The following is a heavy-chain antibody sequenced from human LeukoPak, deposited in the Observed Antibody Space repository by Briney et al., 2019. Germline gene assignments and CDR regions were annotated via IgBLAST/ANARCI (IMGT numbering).Heavy chain of an antibody. Sequence: PGGSLRLSCAASGFTFSGYEMNWVRQAPAEGLEWVSWTSSSGTTKYYADSVKGRFTISRDNAKNSLYLQMNSLRAEDTAVYYCAREGTSNGFDIWGQGIMVTVSS. J-gene: IGHJ3*02. CDR3: AREGTSNGFDI. CDR1: GFTFSGYE. V-gene: IGHV3-48*03. D-gene: IGHD1-1*01. CDR2: TSSSGTTK.